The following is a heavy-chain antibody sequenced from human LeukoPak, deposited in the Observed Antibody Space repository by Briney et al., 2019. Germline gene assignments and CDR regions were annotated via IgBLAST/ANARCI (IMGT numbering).Heavy chain of an antibody. CDR3: AKDPPGGYQLPSYFQH. J-gene: IGHJ1*01. D-gene: IGHD2-2*01. V-gene: IGHV3-21*01. CDR2: ISNSGSYI. Sequence: GGSLRLSCAASGFTFSSYSMNWVRQAPGKGLEWVSSISNSGSYIYYADSVKGRFTISRDNSKNTLYLQMNSLRAEDTAVYYCAKDPPGGYQLPSYFQHWGQGTLVTVSS. CDR1: GFTFSSYS.